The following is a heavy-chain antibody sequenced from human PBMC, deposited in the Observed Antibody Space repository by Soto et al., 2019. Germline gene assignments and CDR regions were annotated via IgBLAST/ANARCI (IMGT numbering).Heavy chain of an antibody. J-gene: IGHJ4*02. CDR3: AKGGGSYPFDY. Sequence: EAQLLESGGGLVQPGGSLRLSCAASGFTFSNYAMSWVRQAPGRGLEWVSAISGSGGSTYFADSVKGRFTISRDNSTHPLHLQMSSLRAEDTAVYYCAKGGGSYPFDYWGQGTLVTVSS. V-gene: IGHV3-23*01. CDR1: GFTFSNYA. CDR2: ISGSGGST. D-gene: IGHD1-26*01.